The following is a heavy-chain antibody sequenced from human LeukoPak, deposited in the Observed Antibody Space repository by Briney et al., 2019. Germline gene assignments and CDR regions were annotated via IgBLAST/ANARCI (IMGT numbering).Heavy chain of an antibody. Sequence: SQTLSLTCAISGDSVSSNSVAWNWIRQSPSRGLEWLGRTYYRPKWYNEYAGSVKSRIIINTDTSKNQFSLQLNSVTPEDTAVYYCTRDLGSPDYWGQGTLVTVSS. J-gene: IGHJ4*02. V-gene: IGHV6-1*01. D-gene: IGHD1-1*01. CDR2: TYYRPKWYN. CDR1: GDSVSSNSVA. CDR3: TRDLGSPDY.